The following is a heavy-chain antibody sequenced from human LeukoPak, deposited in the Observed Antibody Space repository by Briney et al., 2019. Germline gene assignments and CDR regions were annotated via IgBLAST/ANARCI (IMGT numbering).Heavy chain of an antibody. CDR1: GGSISSYY. CDR3: ARDPLLYCSGGSCYSGWFDP. V-gene: IGHV4-4*08. J-gene: IGHJ5*02. CDR2: IYTSGST. D-gene: IGHD2-15*01. Sequence: PSETLSLTCTVSGGSISSYYWSWIRQPPGKGLEWIGYIYTSGSTNYNPSLKSRVTMPVDTSKNQFSLKLSSVTAADTAVYYCARDPLLYCSGGSCYSGWFDPWGQGTLVTVSS.